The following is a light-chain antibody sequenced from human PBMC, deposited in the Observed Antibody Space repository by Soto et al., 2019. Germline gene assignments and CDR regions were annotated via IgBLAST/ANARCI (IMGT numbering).Light chain of an antibody. V-gene: IGLV1-47*01. CDR2: MND. CDR3: CSYAGSYTYV. J-gene: IGLJ1*01. Sequence: QSVLTQPPSASGNPGQRLTISCSGSTSNILRNYVYWYRQLPGTAPRLLISMNDQRPSGVPDRFSGSKSGTSASLAISGLQAEDEADYYCCSYAGSYTYVFGTGTKVTVL. CDR1: TSNILRNY.